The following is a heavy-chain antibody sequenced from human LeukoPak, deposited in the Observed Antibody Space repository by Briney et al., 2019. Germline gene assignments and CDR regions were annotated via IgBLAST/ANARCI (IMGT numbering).Heavy chain of an antibody. D-gene: IGHD3-22*01. Sequence: ASVKVSCKASGGTFSSYAISWVRQAPGQGLEWMGGIIPIFGTANYAQKFQGRVTITADKSTSTAYMELSSLRSEDTAVYYCARRTRKNYYDLRGWFDPWGQGTLVTVSS. CDR3: ARRTRKNYYDLRGWFDP. J-gene: IGHJ5*02. CDR2: IIPIFGTA. CDR1: GGTFSSYA. V-gene: IGHV1-69*06.